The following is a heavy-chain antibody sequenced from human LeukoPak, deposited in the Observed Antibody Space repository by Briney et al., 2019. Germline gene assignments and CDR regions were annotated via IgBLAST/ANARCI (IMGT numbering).Heavy chain of an antibody. CDR3: ARVVYLRAKVFDF. D-gene: IGHD3-16*01. CDR1: GGSISSYY. V-gene: IGHV4-59*12. J-gene: IGHJ4*02. Sequence: SETLSLTCTVSGGSISSYYWSWIRQPPGKGLEWIGYIYYSGSTNYNPSLKSRVTISVDTSKNQFSLKLSSVTAADTAVYYCARVVYLRAKVFDFWGQGTLVTVSS. CDR2: IYYSGST.